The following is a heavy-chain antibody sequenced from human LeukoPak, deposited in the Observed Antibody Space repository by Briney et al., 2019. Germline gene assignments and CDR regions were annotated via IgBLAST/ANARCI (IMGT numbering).Heavy chain of an antibody. CDR3: AKDIGGITGTLVAFDI. J-gene: IGHJ3*02. CDR2: ISWNSGSI. D-gene: IGHD1-7*01. V-gene: IGHV3-9*01. Sequence: LPGGSLRLSCAASGFTFDDYAMHWVRQAPGKGLEWVSGISWNSGSIGYADSVKGRFTISRDNAKNSLYLQMNSLGAEDTALYYCAKDIGGITGTLVAFDIWGQGTMVTVSS. CDR1: GFTFDDYA.